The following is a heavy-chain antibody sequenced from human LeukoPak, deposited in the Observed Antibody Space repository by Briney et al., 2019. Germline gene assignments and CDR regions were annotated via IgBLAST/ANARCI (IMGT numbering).Heavy chain of an antibody. V-gene: IGHV4-61*02. D-gene: IGHD2-2*01. J-gene: IGHJ5*02. CDR3: ARERLVVPGDGWFDP. CDR2: IYTSGST. CDR1: GGSISSGSYY. Sequence: SQTLSLTCTVSGGSISSGSYYWSWIRQPAGKGLEWIGRIYTSGSTNYNPSLKSRVTISVDTSKNQFSLKLSSVTAADTAVYYCARERLVVPGDGWFDPWGQGTLVTVSS.